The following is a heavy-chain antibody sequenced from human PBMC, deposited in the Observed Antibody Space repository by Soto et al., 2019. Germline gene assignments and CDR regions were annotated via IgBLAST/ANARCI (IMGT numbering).Heavy chain of an antibody. J-gene: IGHJ6*02. D-gene: IGHD6-6*01. V-gene: IGHV4-31*03. CDR3: ATVSYSSYPRYYYYGMDL. CDR2: IYNSGST. CDR1: GGSISSGDYY. Sequence: PSETLSLTCTVPGGSISSGDYYWSWIRQHPGKGLEWIGHIYNSGSTYYNPSLKSRVTISVDASKNQFSLKLNSVTAADTAVYYCATVSYSSYPRYYYYGMDLWGQGTTVT.